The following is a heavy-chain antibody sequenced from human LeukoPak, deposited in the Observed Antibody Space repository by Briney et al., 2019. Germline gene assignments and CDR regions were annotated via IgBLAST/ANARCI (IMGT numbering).Heavy chain of an antibody. Sequence: PGGSLRLSCAASGFTFSRHPMNWVRQAPGKGLEWVSYISPGTIYYADSVKGRFTISRDNAKNSLYLQMNSLRAEDTAVYYCATAAYDSGSYIVNHDYWGQGTLVTVSS. CDR3: ATAAYDSGSYIVNHDY. CDR2: ISPGTI. J-gene: IGHJ4*02. CDR1: GFTFSRHP. D-gene: IGHD3-22*01. V-gene: IGHV3-48*01.